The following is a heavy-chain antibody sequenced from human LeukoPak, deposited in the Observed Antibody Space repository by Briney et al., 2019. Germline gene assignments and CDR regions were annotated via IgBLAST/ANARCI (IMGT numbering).Heavy chain of an antibody. J-gene: IGHJ4*02. CDR3: ARDTGSMAARFFDY. Sequence: GGSLRLSCAASGFTFSDYYMSWIRQAPGKGLEWVSSISSSSSYIYYADSVKGRFTISRDNAKNSLYLQMNSLRAEDTAVYYCARDTGSMAARFFDYWGQGTLVTVSS. CDR2: ISSSSSYI. CDR1: GFTFSDYY. V-gene: IGHV3-11*05. D-gene: IGHD2-8*02.